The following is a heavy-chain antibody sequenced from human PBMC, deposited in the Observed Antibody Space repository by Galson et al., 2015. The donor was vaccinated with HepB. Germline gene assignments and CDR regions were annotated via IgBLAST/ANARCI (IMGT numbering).Heavy chain of an antibody. CDR3: TTGYSDSSGYYYVEEYGMDV. V-gene: IGHV3-15*01. D-gene: IGHD3-22*01. CDR2: IKSKTDGGTT. CDR1: GFTFVNAW. J-gene: IGHJ6*02. Sequence: SLRLSCAGSGFTFVNAWMSWVRQAPGKGQEWVGRIKSKTDGGTTEHAAPVKGRFTISRDDSKNTLYLQMNRLKTEDTAVYYCTTGYSDSSGYYYVEEYGMDVWGQGTTVSVSS.